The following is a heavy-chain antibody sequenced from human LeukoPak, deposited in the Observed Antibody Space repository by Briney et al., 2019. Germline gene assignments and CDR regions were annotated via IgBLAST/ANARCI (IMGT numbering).Heavy chain of an antibody. Sequence: GGSLRLSCAASGFTVSSNYMSWVRQAPGKGLQWVSVIYSGGSTYYADSVKGRFTISRHNSKNTLYLQMNSLRAADTAVYYCARETRYYDSSGYFYDAFDIWGQGTMVTVSS. J-gene: IGHJ3*02. V-gene: IGHV3-53*04. CDR2: IYSGGST. D-gene: IGHD3-22*01. CDR3: ARETRYYDSSGYFYDAFDI. CDR1: GFTVSSNY.